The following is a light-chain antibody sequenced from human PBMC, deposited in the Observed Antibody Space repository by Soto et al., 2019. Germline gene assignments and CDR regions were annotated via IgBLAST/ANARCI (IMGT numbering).Light chain of an antibody. CDR3: QQYGSSPWT. J-gene: IGKJ1*01. CDR1: QRVNSSY. Sequence: EIVLTQSPGTLSLSPGERATLSCRASQRVNSSYLAWNQQKTGQAPRPLIYGASSRAIGIPDRFSGSGSGTDFTLTISRLEPEDFAVYYCQQYGSSPWTFGQGTKVDIK. V-gene: IGKV3-20*01. CDR2: GAS.